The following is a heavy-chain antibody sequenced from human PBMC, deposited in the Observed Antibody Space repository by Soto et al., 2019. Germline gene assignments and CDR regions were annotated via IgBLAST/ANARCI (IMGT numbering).Heavy chain of an antibody. D-gene: IGHD3-22*01. CDR2: IIPIFGTA. V-gene: IGHV1-69*13. Sequence: SVKVSCKASGGAFSSYAISWVRQAPGQGLEWMGGIIPIFGTANYAQKFQGRVTITADESTSTAYMELSSLRSEDTAVYYCARVVTMIVVVKTAPRHAFDIWGQGTMVTVSS. CDR3: ARVVTMIVVVKTAPRHAFDI. J-gene: IGHJ3*02. CDR1: GGAFSSYA.